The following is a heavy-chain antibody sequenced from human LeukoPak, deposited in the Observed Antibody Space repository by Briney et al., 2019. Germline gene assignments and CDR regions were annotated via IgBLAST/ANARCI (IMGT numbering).Heavy chain of an antibody. CDR3: ASTPVVPDIGG. Sequence: GGSLRLSCAASGFTFSSYEMNWVRQAPGKGLEWVSYISSSGSTIYYADSVKGRFTISRDNAKNSLYLQTNSLRAEDTAVYYCASTPVVPDIGGWGQGTLVTVSS. J-gene: IGHJ4*02. V-gene: IGHV3-48*03. D-gene: IGHD2-15*01. CDR1: GFTFSSYE. CDR2: ISSSGSTI.